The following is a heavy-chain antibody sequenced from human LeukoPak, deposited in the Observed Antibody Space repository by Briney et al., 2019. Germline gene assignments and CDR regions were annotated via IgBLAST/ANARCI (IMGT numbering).Heavy chain of an antibody. CDR3: ATYSGVHHKTFDD. CDR2: ISGSGSDI. D-gene: IGHD1-26*01. J-gene: IGHJ4*02. Sequence: GGSLRLSCVVSGFSFSDSYMTWIRQTPGKGLEWLAYISGSGSDIYYADSVKGRFTISRDNAKNSLYLQMNSLRPEDTALYYCATYSGVHHKTFDDWGQGTLVTVSS. V-gene: IGHV3-11*01. CDR1: GFSFSDSY.